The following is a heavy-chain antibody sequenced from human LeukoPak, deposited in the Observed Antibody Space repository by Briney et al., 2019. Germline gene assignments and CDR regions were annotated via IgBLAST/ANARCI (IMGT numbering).Heavy chain of an antibody. J-gene: IGHJ3*01. CDR2: IAGSGGST. V-gene: IGHV3-23*01. Sequence: GGSLRLSCAASGFTFTTYAMSWVRQAPGKGLEWVSSIAGSGGSTYYADSVKGRFTISRDSSKNTLYLQMNSLRAEDTAVYYCTRETAFDFWGQGTVVTVSS. CDR1: GFTFTTYA. CDR3: TRETAFDF.